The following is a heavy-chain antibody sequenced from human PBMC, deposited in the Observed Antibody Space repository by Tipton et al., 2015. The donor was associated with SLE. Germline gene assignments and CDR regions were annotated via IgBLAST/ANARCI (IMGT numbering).Heavy chain of an antibody. CDR2: IWYDGSNK. V-gene: IGHV3-33*08. CDR1: GFTFSSYG. CDR3: ARDPRGAAAGLFDY. D-gene: IGHD6-13*01. Sequence: SLRLSCAASGFTFSSYGMHWVRQAPGKGLEWVAVIWYDGSNKYYADSVKGRFTISRDNSKNTLYLQMNSLRAEDTAVYYCARDPRGAAAGLFDYWGQGTLVTVSS. J-gene: IGHJ4*02.